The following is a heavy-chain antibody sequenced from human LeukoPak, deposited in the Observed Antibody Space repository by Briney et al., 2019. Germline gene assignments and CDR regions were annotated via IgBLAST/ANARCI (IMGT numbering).Heavy chain of an antibody. Sequence: SETLSLTCTVSGGSISSYYWSWIRQPPGKEREGIGYIYYSGSTNYNPSLKSRVTISVDTSKNQFSLKLSSVTAADTAVYYCAREQTAAGKGFDYWGQGTLVTVSS. V-gene: IGHV4-59*12. D-gene: IGHD6-13*01. CDR1: GGSISSYY. CDR3: AREQTAAGKGFDY. J-gene: IGHJ4*02. CDR2: IYYSGST.